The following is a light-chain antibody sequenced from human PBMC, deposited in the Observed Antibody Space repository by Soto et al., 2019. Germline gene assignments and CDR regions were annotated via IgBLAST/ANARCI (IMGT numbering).Light chain of an antibody. J-gene: IGKJ1*01. CDR2: DAS. CDR3: QQSYTTPWT. Sequence: DIQMTQSPSSLSASVGDRVIITCRASQNINNFLNWYQRKPGKAPNLLIYDASIFQSGVPSGFSGSGSGTDFTLTISSLQPEDFATYYCQQSYTTPWTFGQGTKVEIK. V-gene: IGKV1-39*01. CDR1: QNINNF.